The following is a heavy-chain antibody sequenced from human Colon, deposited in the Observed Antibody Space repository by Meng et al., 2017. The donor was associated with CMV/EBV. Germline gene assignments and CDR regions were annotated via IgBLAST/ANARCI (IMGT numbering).Heavy chain of an antibody. J-gene: IGHJ6*02. V-gene: IGHV1-69*05. CDR1: GGTFSPYT. D-gene: IGHD5/OR15-5a*01. CDR3: ARDLRLTGRNPGDYGVDV. Sequence: SVKVSCKASGGTFSPYTITWVRQAPGQGLEWMGGIIPMSKTSNYAQTFQGRITITTDESTTTAYMELRRLRFDDTAIYYCARDLRLTGRNPGDYGVDVWGQGTTVTVSS. CDR2: IIPMSKTS.